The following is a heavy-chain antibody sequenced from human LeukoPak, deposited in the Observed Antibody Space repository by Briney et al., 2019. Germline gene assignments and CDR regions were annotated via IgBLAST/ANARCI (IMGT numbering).Heavy chain of an antibody. Sequence: GGSLRLSCAASGFTVSSNYMSWVRQAPGKGLERVSVIYSGGSTYYANSVKGRFTISRDNAKKSLYLQMNSLRVEDTGVYYCASWGEGALDNWGQGTLVTVSS. CDR2: IYSGGST. J-gene: IGHJ4*02. CDR1: GFTVSSNY. V-gene: IGHV3-53*01. D-gene: IGHD1-26*01. CDR3: ASWGEGALDN.